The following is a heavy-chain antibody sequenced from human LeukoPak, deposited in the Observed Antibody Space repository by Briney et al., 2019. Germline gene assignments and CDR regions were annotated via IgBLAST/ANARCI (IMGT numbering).Heavy chain of an antibody. CDR3: ARHGPYYGILTGYHYYFDY. D-gene: IGHD3-9*01. J-gene: IGHJ4*02. Sequence: SETLSLTCAVSGYSISSGYYWGWIRQPPGKGLEWIGSIYHSGSTYYNPSLKSRVTISVDTSKNQFSLKLSSVTAADTAVYYCARHGPYYGILTGYHYYFDYWGQGTLVTVSS. CDR2: IYHSGST. CDR1: GYSISSGYY. V-gene: IGHV4-38-2*01.